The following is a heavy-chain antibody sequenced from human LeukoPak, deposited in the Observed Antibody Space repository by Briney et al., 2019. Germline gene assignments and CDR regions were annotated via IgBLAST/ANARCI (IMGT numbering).Heavy chain of an antibody. Sequence: GGSLRLSCSASGFTFISYAIHWVRQAPGKGLEYVSAISNNGGSKYYADSVKGRFTISRDNSKNTLYLQMSSLRVEDTAVYYCVEGGYSSSWSLFDYWGQGTLVTVSS. J-gene: IGHJ4*02. CDR1: GFTFISYA. D-gene: IGHD6-13*01. CDR2: ISNNGGSK. V-gene: IGHV3-64D*06. CDR3: VEGGYSSSWSLFDY.